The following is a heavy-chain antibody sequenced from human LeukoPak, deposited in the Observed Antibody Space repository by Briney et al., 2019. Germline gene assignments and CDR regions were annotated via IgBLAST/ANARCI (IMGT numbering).Heavy chain of an antibody. D-gene: IGHD2-15*01. CDR3: ASWEKYCSGGSCADY. V-gene: IGHV1-69*05. J-gene: IGHJ4*02. CDR1: GGTFSSYA. CDR2: IIPIFGTA. Sequence: SVKVSCKASGGTFSSYAISWVRQAPGQGLEWMGGIIPIFGTANYAQKFQGRVTITTDESTSTAYMELSSLRSEDTAVYYCASWEKYCSGGSCADYWGQGTLVTVSS.